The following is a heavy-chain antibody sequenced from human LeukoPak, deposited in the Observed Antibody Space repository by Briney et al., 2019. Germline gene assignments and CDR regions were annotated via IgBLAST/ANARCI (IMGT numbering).Heavy chain of an antibody. CDR2: IYYSGST. J-gene: IGHJ6*03. Sequence: SETLSLTCTVSGGSISSYYWSWIRQPPGKGLEWIGYIYYSGSTNYNPSLKSRVTISVDTSKNQFSLKLSSVTAADTAVYYCARSLTKKTPYSYSSSRDVWGKEPPVPVSS. D-gene: IGHD3-16*02. CDR1: GGSISSYY. CDR3: ARSLTKKTPYSYSSSRDV. V-gene: IGHV4-59*01.